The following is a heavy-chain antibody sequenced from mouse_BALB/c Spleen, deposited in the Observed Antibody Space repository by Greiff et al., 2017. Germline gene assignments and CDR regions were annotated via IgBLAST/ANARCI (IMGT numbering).Heavy chain of an antibody. CDR1: GYTFTSYW. J-gene: IGHJ2*01. Sequence: QVQLQQSGAELARPGASVKLSCKASGYTFTSYWMQWVKQRPGQGLEWIGAIYPGDGDTRYTQKFKGKATLTADKSSSTAYMQLSSLASEDSAVYYCARHGNFDYWGQGTTLTVSS. D-gene: IGHD2-1*01. CDR2: IYPGDGDT. V-gene: IGHV1-87*01. CDR3: ARHGNFDY.